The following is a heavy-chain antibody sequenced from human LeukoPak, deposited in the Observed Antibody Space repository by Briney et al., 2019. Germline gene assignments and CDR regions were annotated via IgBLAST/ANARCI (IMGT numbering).Heavy chain of an antibody. V-gene: IGHV5-51*01. J-gene: IGHJ4*02. CDR1: GYSFTIYW. D-gene: IGHD3-22*01. CDR2: IYPGDSDT. Sequence: GESLKISCKGSGYSFTIYWIGWVRQMPGKGLEWMGIIYPGDSDTRYSPSFQGQVTISADKSISTAYLQWSSLKASDTAMYYCARSAYYDSSGSSFIDYWGQGTLVTVSS. CDR3: ARSAYYDSSGSSFIDY.